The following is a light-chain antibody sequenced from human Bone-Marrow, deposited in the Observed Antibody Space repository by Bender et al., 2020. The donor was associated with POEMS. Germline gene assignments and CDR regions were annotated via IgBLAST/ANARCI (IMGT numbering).Light chain of an antibody. CDR3: CSYAGSDIRV. CDR1: SRDVGIYNL. Sequence: QSALTQPASVSGSPGQSITIPCTGTSRDVGIYNLLSWFQHHPAKAPKLIIYEVNKRPSGVSDRFSGSKSGSTASLTISGLQPEDEADYYCCSYAGSDIRVFGGGTKVTVL. V-gene: IGLV2-23*02. J-gene: IGLJ3*02. CDR2: EVN.